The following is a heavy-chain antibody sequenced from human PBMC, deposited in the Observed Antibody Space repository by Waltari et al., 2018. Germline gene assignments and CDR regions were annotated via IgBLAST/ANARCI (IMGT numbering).Heavy chain of an antibody. D-gene: IGHD3-3*02. CDR2: LSAGGNT. V-gene: IGHV3-53*02. CDR1: GVTVSSRY. J-gene: IGHJ4*02. CDR3: AKGTIFAGALDY. Sequence: EVHLVETGGGLIQPGGSLRLSCAVSGVTVSSRYMSWVRQAPGKGLEWGSYLSAGGNTYFAGSLQGRVTISRDDSKNSLFLQMNSLSAADTAVYYCAKGTIFAGALDYWGQGALVTVSS.